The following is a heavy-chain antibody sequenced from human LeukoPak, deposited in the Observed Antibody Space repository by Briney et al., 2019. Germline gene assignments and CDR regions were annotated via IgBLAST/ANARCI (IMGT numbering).Heavy chain of an antibody. CDR2: ISGSGGST. Sequence: SGGSLRLSCAASGFTVSSNYMSWVRQAPGKGLEWVSAISGSGGSTYYADSVKGRFTISRDNSKNTLYLQMNSLRAEDTAVYYCAKDAGRRITGTRGAFDIWGQGTMVTVSS. V-gene: IGHV3-23*01. CDR1: GFTVSSNY. J-gene: IGHJ3*02. CDR3: AKDAGRRITGTRGAFDI. D-gene: IGHD1-7*01.